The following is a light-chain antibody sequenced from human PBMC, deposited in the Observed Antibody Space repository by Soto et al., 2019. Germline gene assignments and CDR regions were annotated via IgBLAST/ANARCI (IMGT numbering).Light chain of an antibody. CDR1: SSDIGGYDY. Sequence: QSALTQPASVSGTPGQSITISCTGTSSDIGGYDYVSWYQHHPVKAPILMIHNVSNRPAGVSNRFSGSKSGNSASLTISGLQADYEADYYCSSFTSSTALVFGGGTKLTVL. V-gene: IGLV2-14*03. CDR3: SSFTSSTALV. J-gene: IGLJ2*01. CDR2: NVS.